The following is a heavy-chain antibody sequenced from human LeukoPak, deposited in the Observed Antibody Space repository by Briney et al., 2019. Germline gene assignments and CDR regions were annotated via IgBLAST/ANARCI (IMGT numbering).Heavy chain of an antibody. Sequence: SQTLSLTCAISGDSVSSNSAAWIWIRQSPSRGLERLGRTYYRSKWYNDYAVSVRSRITINPDTSNNHFSLQLSSLPPEDTALYYCARASHGYNDYWGQGTLVTVSS. J-gene: IGHJ4*02. CDR1: GDSVSSNSAA. D-gene: IGHD5-18*01. CDR3: ARASHGYNDY. V-gene: IGHV6-1*01. CDR2: TYYRSKWYN.